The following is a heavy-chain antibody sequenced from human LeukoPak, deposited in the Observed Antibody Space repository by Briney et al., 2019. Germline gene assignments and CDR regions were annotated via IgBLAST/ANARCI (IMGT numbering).Heavy chain of an antibody. V-gene: IGHV1-69*13. CDR3: AREPRYSDYDRVLDY. CDR2: IIPTFDTA. J-gene: IGHJ4*02. D-gene: IGHD5-12*01. CDR1: GGTFSSYT. Sequence: SVKVSCKASGGTFSSYTINWVRQAPGQGLEWMGGIIPTFDTAKYAQKFQGRVTITADESTSTAYMELSSLRSEDSAVYYCAREPRYSDYDRVLDYWGQGTLVTVSS.